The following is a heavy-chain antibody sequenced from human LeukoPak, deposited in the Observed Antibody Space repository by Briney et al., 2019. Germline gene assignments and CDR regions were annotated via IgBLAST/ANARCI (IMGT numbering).Heavy chain of an antibody. D-gene: IGHD5-12*01. CDR3: ARDLVVATPGHGY. V-gene: IGHV1-18*04. CDR1: GYTFTGYY. J-gene: IGHJ4*02. CDR2: ISAYNGNT. Sequence: GASVKVSCKASGYTFTGYYMHWVRQAPGQGLEWMGWISAYNGNTNYAQKLQGRVTMTTDTSTSTAYMELRSLRSDDTAVYYCARDLVVATPGHGYWGQGTLVTVGS.